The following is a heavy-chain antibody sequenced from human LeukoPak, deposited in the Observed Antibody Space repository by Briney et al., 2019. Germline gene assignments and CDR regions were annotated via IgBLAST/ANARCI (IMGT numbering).Heavy chain of an antibody. V-gene: IGHV1-18*01. D-gene: IGHD6-13*01. CDR3: ARGGTVSTTWYPYDY. J-gene: IGHJ4*02. CDR2: ISAYNDDT. Sequence: ASVKVSCKASGYIFPNYGISWVRQAPGQGLEWMGWISAYNDDTNYAQKFQGRVTMTTDTSTSTVYMELRSLRSDDTAVYYCARGGTVSTTWYPYDYWGQGTLVTVSS. CDR1: GYIFPNYG.